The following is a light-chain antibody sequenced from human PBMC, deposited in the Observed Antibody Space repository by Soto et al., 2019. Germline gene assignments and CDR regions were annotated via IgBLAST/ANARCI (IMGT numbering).Light chain of an antibody. CDR3: QHYNNWPLT. J-gene: IGKJ1*01. V-gene: IGKV3-15*01. Sequence: EIVLTQSPGTLSLSPGERATLSCRASQSINSNYFAWYQQKPGQAPRLLIYGASARATGIPARFSGSGSGTEFTLTISSLQSEDFAVYYCQHYNNWPLTFGQGTKVDIK. CDR2: GAS. CDR1: QSINSN.